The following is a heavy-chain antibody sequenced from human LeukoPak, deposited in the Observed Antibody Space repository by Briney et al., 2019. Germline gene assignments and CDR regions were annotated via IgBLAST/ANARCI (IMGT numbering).Heavy chain of an antibody. D-gene: IGHD5-12*01. CDR1: GFTFRRYW. Sequence: PGGSLRLSCAASGFTFRRYWMHWVRQAPGKGLVWIGYIYYSGVTNYNPSLKSRVTISVDTSTNQFSLKLSSVTAADTAVYYCARGYHHLDYWGQGTLVTVSS. V-gene: IGHV4-59*08. CDR3: ARGYHHLDY. J-gene: IGHJ4*02. CDR2: IYYSGVT.